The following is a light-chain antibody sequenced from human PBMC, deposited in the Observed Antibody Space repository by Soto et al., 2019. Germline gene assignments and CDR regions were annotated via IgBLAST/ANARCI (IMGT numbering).Light chain of an antibody. CDR1: QSVSGY. CDR2: AAS. CDR3: QQSYIIPRT. V-gene: IGKV1-39*01. J-gene: IGKJ1*01. Sequence: DIQMTQSPSSLSASVGDRVTITCRASQSVSGYLNWYQQKSGKAPNLLIYAASNLQTRVQPRFSGSGSATDFTLTISDLQFEDFATYFYQQSYIIPRTFGQGTKVEIK.